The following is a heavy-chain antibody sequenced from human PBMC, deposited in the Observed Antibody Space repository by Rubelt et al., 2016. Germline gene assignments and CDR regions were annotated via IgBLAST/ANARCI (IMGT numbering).Heavy chain of an antibody. D-gene: IGHD6-6*01. Sequence: HLQLQESGPGLVKPSQTLSLTRTVSGGSISSSSYYLGWIRQPPGKGLEWIGEINHSGSTNYNPSLKSRVTISVDTSKNQRSLKLSSVTAADTAVYYCARGRAGSSSSWGQGTLVTVSS. V-gene: IGHV4-39*07. J-gene: IGHJ4*02. CDR1: GGSISSSSYY. CDR2: INHSGST. CDR3: ARGRAGSSSS.